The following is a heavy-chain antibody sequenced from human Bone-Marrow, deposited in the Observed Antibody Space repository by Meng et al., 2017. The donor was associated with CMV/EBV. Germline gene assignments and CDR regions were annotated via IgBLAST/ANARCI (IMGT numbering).Heavy chain of an antibody. CDR2: INPDGSLT. V-gene: IGHV3-74*01. D-gene: IGHD3-16*02. CDR1: GFTFSNQW. CDR3: ARGGFSLGELSPLGY. Sequence: GESLKISCVASGFTFSNQWMRWVRQVPGKGLVWVSNINPDGSLTSYADFAKGRFTISRDNAKNTLYLQMNSLRAEDTAVYYCARGGFSLGELSPLGYWGQGTLVTVSS. J-gene: IGHJ4*02.